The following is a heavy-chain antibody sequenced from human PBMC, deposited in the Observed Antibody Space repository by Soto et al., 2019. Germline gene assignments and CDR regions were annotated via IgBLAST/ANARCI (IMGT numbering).Heavy chain of an antibody. CDR1: GFTFDDYA. D-gene: IGHD6-6*01. J-gene: IGHJ3*02. CDR2: ISWNSGSI. Sequence: GGSLRLSCAASGFTFDDYAMHWVRQAPGKGLEWVSGISWNSGSIGYADSVKGRFTISRDNAKNSLYLQMNSLRAEDTALYYCAKDNYGSSSLNDAFDIWGQGTMVTVSS. CDR3: AKDNYGSSSLNDAFDI. V-gene: IGHV3-9*01.